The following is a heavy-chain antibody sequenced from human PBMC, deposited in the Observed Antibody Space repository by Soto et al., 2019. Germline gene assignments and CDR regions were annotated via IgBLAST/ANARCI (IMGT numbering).Heavy chain of an antibody. CDR2: ISYDGSNK. J-gene: IGHJ6*02. V-gene: IGHV3-30-3*01. D-gene: IGHD5-12*01. CDR3: ARDAVATTHYYYYYGMDV. Sequence: QVQLVESGGGVVQPGRSLRLSCAASGFTFSSYAMHWVRQAPGKGLEWVAVISYDGSNKYYADSVKGRFTISRDNSKNTLYLQMNSLRAEDTAVYYCARDAVATTHYYYYYGMDVWGQGTTVTVSS. CDR1: GFTFSSYA.